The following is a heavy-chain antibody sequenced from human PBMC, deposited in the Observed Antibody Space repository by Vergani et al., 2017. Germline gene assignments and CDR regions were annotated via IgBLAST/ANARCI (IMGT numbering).Heavy chain of an antibody. J-gene: IGHJ6*02. CDR3: ARDSACSGGSCYSGDYYYYGMDV. CDR1: GGPISSGGYY. Sequence: QVQLQESGPGLVKPSQTLSLTCTVSGGPISSGGYYWSWIRQHPGKGLEWIGYIYYSGSTYYNPSLKSRVTISVDTSKNQFSLKLSSVTAADTAVYYCARDSACSGGSCYSGDYYYYGMDVWGQGP. V-gene: IGHV4-31*03. CDR2: IYYSGST. D-gene: IGHD2-15*01.